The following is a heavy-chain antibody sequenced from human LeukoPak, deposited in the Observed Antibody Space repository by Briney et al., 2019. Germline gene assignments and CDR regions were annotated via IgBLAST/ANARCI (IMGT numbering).Heavy chain of an antibody. V-gene: IGHV1-69*05. J-gene: IGHJ3*02. CDR3: ARWHSGSPSFDI. CDR2: IIPIFGTA. Sequence: SVKVSCKASGGTFSSYAISWVRQAPGQGLGWMGRIIPIFGTANYAQKFQGRVTITTDESTSTAYMELSSLRSEDTAVYYCARWHSGSPSFDIWGQGIMVTVSS. D-gene: IGHD1-26*01. CDR1: GGTFSSYA.